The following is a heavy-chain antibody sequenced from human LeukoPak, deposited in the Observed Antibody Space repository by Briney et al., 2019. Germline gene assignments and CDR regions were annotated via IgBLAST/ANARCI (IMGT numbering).Heavy chain of an antibody. CDR1: GFTFSSYG. V-gene: IGHV3-33*01. Sequence: GRSLRLSCAASGFTFSSYGMHWVRQAPGKGLVWVAVIWYDGSNKFYADSVKGRFTISRDNSKNTLYLQMNSLRAEDTAVYYCARAYSSTPPRAFFDYWGQGTLVTVSS. J-gene: IGHJ4*02. CDR3: ARAYSSTPPRAFFDY. CDR2: IWYDGSNK. D-gene: IGHD6-13*01.